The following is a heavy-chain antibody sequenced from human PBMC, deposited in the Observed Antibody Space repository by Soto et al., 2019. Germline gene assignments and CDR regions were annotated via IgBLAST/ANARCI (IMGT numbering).Heavy chain of an antibody. J-gene: IGHJ4*02. CDR1: GFSLDTSGMS. D-gene: IGHD2-15*01. Sequence: QITLKESGPTLVKPTQTLALTCTFSGFSLDTSGMSVGWIRQPPGKALEWLALIYWDDDKRYSPSLKSRLIITQDTSKNQVVLTMTNMDPVDTATYYGARPRGYDFDYWGQGTLVTVSS. CDR2: IYWDDDK. V-gene: IGHV2-5*02. CDR3: ARPRGYDFDY.